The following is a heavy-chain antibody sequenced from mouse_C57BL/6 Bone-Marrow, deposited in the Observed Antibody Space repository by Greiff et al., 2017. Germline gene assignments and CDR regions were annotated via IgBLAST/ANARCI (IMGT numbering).Heavy chain of an antibody. V-gene: IGHV5-4*01. J-gene: IGHJ3*01. CDR3: ARERDGNFPFAY. CDR2: ISDGGSYT. CDR1: GFTFSSYA. D-gene: IGHD2-1*01. Sequence: EVQVVESGGGLVKPGGSLKLSCAASGFTFSSYAMSWVRQTPEKRLEWVATISDGGSYTYYPDNVKGRFTISRDNAKNNLYLQMSHLKSEDTAMYYCARERDGNFPFAYWGQGTLVTVSA.